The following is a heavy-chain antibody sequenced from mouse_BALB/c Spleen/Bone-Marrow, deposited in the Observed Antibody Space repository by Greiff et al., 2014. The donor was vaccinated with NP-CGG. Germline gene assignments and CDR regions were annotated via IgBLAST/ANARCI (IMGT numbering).Heavy chain of an antibody. Sequence: VQLQQSGPELVKPGASVRISCKASGYTFTSYYIHWVQQRPGQGLEWIGWIYPGNVNNKYNEKFKGKTTLTADKSSSTAYMQLSSLTSDDSAVYFCARDTMDYWGQGTSVTVSS. CDR2: IYPGNVNN. V-gene: IGHV1S56*01. CDR3: ARDTMDY. J-gene: IGHJ4*01. CDR1: GYTFTSYY.